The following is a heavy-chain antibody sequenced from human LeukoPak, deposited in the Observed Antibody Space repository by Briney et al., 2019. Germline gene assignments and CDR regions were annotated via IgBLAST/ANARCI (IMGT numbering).Heavy chain of an antibody. Sequence: ASETLSLTCTVSGGSISSYYWSWIRQPAGKGLEWIGRIYTSGSTNYNPSLKSRVTMSVDTSKNQFSLKLSSVTAADTAVYYCARDRVVTIFKYYYMDVWGKGTTVTISS. D-gene: IGHD3-9*01. CDR3: ARDRVVTIFKYYYMDV. J-gene: IGHJ6*03. V-gene: IGHV4-4*07. CDR1: GGSISSYY. CDR2: IYTSGST.